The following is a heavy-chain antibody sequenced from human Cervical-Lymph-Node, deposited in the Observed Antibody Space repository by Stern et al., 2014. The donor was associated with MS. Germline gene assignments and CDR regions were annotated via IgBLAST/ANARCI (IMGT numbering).Heavy chain of an antibody. CDR1: GGTFSNYA. Sequence: QVQLVQSGPEVKKPGSSVKVSCKASGGTFSNYAISWVRQAPGQGLEWMGGLISSFDTANYAQKFQGRVTISADESTSTAYMELSSLRSEDTAVYYCARASERSGYYPDYFQYWGQGTPVTVSS. CDR3: ARASERSGYYPDYFQY. CDR2: LISSFDTA. V-gene: IGHV1-69*01. D-gene: IGHD3-22*01. J-gene: IGHJ1*01.